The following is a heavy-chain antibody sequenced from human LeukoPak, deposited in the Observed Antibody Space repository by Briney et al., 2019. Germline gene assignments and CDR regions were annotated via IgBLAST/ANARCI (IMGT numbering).Heavy chain of an antibody. CDR3: ARDLSVAGTAEPGRLFDY. CDR1: GFTFSSYS. V-gene: IGHV3-21*01. D-gene: IGHD6-19*01. Sequence: GGSLRLSCAASGFTFSSYSMNWVRQAPGKGLEWVSSISSSSSYIYYADSVKGRFTISRDNAKNSLYLQMNSLRAEDTAVYYCARDLSVAGTAEPGRLFDYWGQGTLVTVSS. CDR2: ISSSSSYI. J-gene: IGHJ4*02.